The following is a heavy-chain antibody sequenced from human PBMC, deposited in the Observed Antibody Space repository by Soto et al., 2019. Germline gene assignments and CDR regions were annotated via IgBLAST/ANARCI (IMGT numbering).Heavy chain of an antibody. CDR2: ISGSGGST. D-gene: IGHD4-17*01. CDR3: AKNPSMTTVTPLPL. CDR1: GFTFSSYA. Sequence: EVQLLESGGGLVQPGGSLRLSCAASGFTFSSYAMSWVRQAPGKGLEWGSAISGSGGSTYYADSVKGRFTISRDNSKNTQNLQMNSLRAEDTAVYYCAKNPSMTTVTPLPLWGQGSLVTDSS. V-gene: IGHV3-23*01. J-gene: IGHJ4*02.